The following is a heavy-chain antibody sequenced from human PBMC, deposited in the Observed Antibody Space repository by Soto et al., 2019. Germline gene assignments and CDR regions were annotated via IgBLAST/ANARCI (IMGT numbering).Heavy chain of an antibody. Sequence: GGSLRLSCAASGFTFSSYWMHWVRQAPGKGLVWVARINSDGSSISYADSVKGRYTISRDNTKNTLYLQMNSLRVEDTAVYYCARRYASGWYNDFWGQGTLVTISS. V-gene: IGHV3-74*01. CDR1: GFTFSSYW. CDR3: ARRYASGWYNDF. CDR2: INSDGSSI. D-gene: IGHD6-19*01. J-gene: IGHJ4*02.